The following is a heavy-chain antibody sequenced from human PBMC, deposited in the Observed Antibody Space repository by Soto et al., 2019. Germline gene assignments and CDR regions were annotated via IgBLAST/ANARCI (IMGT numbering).Heavy chain of an antibody. D-gene: IGHD3-9*01. Sequence: GGSLRLSCAASGFTFDDYAMHWVRQAPGKGLEWVSGISWNSGSIGYADSVKGRFTISRDNAKNSLYLQMNSLRAEDTALYYCAKDFYDILTGAFDYWGQGTLVTVSS. CDR3: AKDFYDILTGAFDY. CDR2: ISWNSGSI. V-gene: IGHV3-9*01. J-gene: IGHJ4*02. CDR1: GFTFDDYA.